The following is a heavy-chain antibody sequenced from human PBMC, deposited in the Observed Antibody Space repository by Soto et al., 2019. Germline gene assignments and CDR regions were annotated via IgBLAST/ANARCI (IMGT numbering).Heavy chain of an antibody. V-gene: IGHV4-34*01. J-gene: IGHJ4*02. CDR1: GGSFSGYY. CDR3: AGTPNYDILPGPDD. CDR2: INHSGST. D-gene: IGHD3-9*01. Sequence: QVQLQQWGAGLLKPSETLSLTCAVYGGSFSGYYWSWIRQPPGKGLEWIGEINHSGSTNYNPSLKSRVTISVDTSKNEFSLKLSSVTAADTAVYYWAGTPNYDILPGPDDWGQGTLVTVSS.